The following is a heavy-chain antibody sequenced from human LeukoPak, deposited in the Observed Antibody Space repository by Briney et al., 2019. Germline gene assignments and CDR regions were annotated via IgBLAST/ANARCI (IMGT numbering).Heavy chain of an antibody. D-gene: IGHD1-26*01. V-gene: IGHV1-2*02. CDR1: GGTFSSYA. CDR2: INPNSGGT. CDR3: ASSKRGLLPYYMDV. J-gene: IGHJ6*03. Sequence: ASVKVSCKASGGTFSSYAISWVRQAPGQGLEWMGWINPNSGGTNYAQKFQGRVAMTRDTSISTAYMELSRLRSDDTAVYYCASSKRGLLPYYMDVWGKGTTVTVSS.